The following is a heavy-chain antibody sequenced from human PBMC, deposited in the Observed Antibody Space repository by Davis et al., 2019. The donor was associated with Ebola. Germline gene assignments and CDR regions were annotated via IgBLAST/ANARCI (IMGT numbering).Heavy chain of an antibody. CDR1: GYTFTSYG. CDR3: ARVLYGDYEGPGGDY. CDR2: ISAYNGNT. Sequence: ASVKVSCKASGYTFTSYGISWVRQAPGQGLEWMGWISAYNGNTNYAQKLQGRVTMTTDTSTSTAYMELRTLRSDDTAVYYCARVLYGDYEGPGGDYWGQGTLVTVSS. D-gene: IGHD4-17*01. V-gene: IGHV1-18*01. J-gene: IGHJ4*02.